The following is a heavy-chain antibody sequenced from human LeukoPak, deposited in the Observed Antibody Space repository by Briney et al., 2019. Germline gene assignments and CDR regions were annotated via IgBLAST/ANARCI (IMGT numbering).Heavy chain of an antibody. CDR1: GFTFSGSW. V-gene: IGHV3-74*01. J-gene: IGHJ4*02. CDR3: VKVRGRARVGYFDY. CDR2: INKDGSVT. D-gene: IGHD1-26*01. Sequence: GGSLRLSCAASGFTFSGSWIHWVRQAPGKGLVWVSRINKDGSVTDYAESVKGRFSISRDNAKNTLYLQMNSLRVEDTAIYYCVKVRGRARVGYFDYWGQGTLVTVSS.